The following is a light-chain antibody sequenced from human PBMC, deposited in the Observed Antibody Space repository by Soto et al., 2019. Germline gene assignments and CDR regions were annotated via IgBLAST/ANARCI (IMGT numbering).Light chain of an antibody. CDR1: QRVSSD. J-gene: IGKJ4*02. CDR3: QQRSNWPPLT. CDR2: DAS. V-gene: IGKV3-11*01. Sequence: EIVLPQSPATLSLSPGERATLSCRASQRVSSDLAWYQQKPGQAPRLLIYDASNRATGIPARFSGSGSGTDFTLTISSLEPEAFAAYYCQQRSNWPPLTFGGGTKVEIK.